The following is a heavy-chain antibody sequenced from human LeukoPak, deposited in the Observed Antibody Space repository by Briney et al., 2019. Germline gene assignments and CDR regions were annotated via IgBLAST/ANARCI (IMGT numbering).Heavy chain of an antibody. V-gene: IGHV1-8*03. D-gene: IGHD6-19*01. CDR3: ARDVSVAGPTLFDY. J-gene: IGHJ4*02. CDR2: MNPNSGNT. CDR1: GYTFTSYD. Sequence: ASVKVSCKASGYTFTSYDINWVRQATGQGLEWMGWMNPNSGNTGYAQKFQGRVTITRNTSISTAYMELSSLRSDDTAVYYCARDVSVAGPTLFDYWGQGTLVTVSS.